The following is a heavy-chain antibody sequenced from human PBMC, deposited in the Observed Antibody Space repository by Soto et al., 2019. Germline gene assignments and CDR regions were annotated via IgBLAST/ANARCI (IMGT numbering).Heavy chain of an antibody. CDR1: GGSLSGYY. D-gene: IGHD5-12*01. J-gene: IGHJ4*02. CDR3: ARGQEGVVATH. CDR2: VKDGGHT. V-gene: IGHV4-34*01. Sequence: QVQLQQWGAGLLKTSETRSLNCAVTGGSLSGYYWSWIRQPPGKGLEWIGEVKDGGHTNYSPSLRGRVTISSDTSNNQFSLRLNSVTAADTGVYYCARGQEGVVATHWDQGSLVTVSS.